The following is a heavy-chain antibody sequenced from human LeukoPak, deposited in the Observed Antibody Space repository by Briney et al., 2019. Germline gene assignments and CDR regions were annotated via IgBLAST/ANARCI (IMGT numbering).Heavy chain of an antibody. CDR1: GFTFSSYS. J-gene: IGHJ4*02. CDR2: ISSSSSYI. Sequence: PGGSLRLSCAASGFTFSSYSMNWVRQAPGKGLEWVSSISSSSSYIYYADSVKGRFTISRDNAKNSLYLQMNSLRAEDTAVYYCAPAATNSEYYFDYWGQGTLVTVSS. D-gene: IGHD5-12*01. CDR3: APAATNSEYYFDY. V-gene: IGHV3-21*01.